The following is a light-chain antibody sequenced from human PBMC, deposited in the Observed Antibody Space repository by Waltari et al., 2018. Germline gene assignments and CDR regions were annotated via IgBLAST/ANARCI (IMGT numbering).Light chain of an antibody. CDR3: QSYDTSLSVV. J-gene: IGLJ3*02. V-gene: IGLV1-40*01. CDR2: GST. Sequence: QSVLTQPPSVSGAPGQRVTISCTGSGSNLGAGYEAHWYQQPPRAAPKLLIYGSTSRPLGVPARFFGSTSGTSASLAITGLQAEDEADYYCQSYDTSLSVVFGGGTKLTVL. CDR1: GSNLGAGYE.